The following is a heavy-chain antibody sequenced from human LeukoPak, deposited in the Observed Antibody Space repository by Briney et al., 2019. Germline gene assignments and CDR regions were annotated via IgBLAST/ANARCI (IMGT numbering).Heavy chain of an antibody. J-gene: IGHJ5*02. CDR3: ARVLRLGGNCFDP. CDR2: ISSSSSYI. CDR1: GFTFSSYS. D-gene: IGHD4/OR15-4a*01. V-gene: IGHV3-21*01. Sequence: GGPLRLSCAASGFTFSSYSMNWVRQAPGKGLEWVSSISSSSSYIYYADSVKGRITIFRDNAKNSLYLQMNSLRAEDTAVYYCARVLRLGGNCFDPWGQGTLVTVSS.